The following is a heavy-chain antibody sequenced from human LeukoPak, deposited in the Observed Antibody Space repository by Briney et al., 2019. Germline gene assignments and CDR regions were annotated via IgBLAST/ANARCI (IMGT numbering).Heavy chain of an antibody. CDR2: INTYNGNT. D-gene: IGHD2-2*01. CDR1: GYTFTNYG. V-gene: IGHV1-18*01. Sequence: GASVKVSCKTSGYTFTNYGITWVRQAPGRGLEWMGWINTYNGNTNYAQKLQGRVTMTTDTSTSTAYMEVRSLNSDDTAVYYCARACSSDSCYFRYWGQGTLVTVSS. CDR3: ARACSSDSCYFRY. J-gene: IGHJ4*02.